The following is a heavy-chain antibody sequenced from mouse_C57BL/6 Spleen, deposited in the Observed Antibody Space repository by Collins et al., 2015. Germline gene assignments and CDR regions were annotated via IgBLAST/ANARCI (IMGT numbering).Heavy chain of an antibody. CDR3: ATTMVTTGSFAY. Sequence: EVQLQQSGPELVKPGASVNMSCKASGYTFTSYVMHWVKQKPGQGLEWIGYINPYNDGTKYNEKFKGKATLTADKSSSTAYMQLSSLTSEDSAVYYCATTMVTTGSFAYWGQGTLVTVSA. CDR1: GYTFTSYV. CDR2: INPYNDGT. V-gene: IGHV1-14*01. J-gene: IGHJ3*01. D-gene: IGHD2-2*01.